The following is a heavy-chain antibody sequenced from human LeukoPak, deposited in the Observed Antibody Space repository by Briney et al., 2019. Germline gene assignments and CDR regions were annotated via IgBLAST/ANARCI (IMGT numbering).Heavy chain of an antibody. CDR1: GFTVSNNY. J-gene: IGHJ3*02. Sequence: GGSLRLSCAASGFTVSNNYMSWVRQAPGKGLEWVSVMYSGGSTYYADSVQGRFTISRDSSKNTLYLQMSSLRAEDTAVYYCARKYYYDSSGSDAFDIWGQGTMVTVPS. V-gene: IGHV3-53*01. CDR2: MYSGGST. D-gene: IGHD3-22*01. CDR3: ARKYYYDSSGSDAFDI.